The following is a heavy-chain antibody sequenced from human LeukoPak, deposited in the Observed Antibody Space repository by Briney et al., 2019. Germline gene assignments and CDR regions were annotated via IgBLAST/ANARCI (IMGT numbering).Heavy chain of an antibody. Sequence: GGSLRLSCAASGFTFSSYEMNWVRQAPGKGLEWVANIKQDGSEKYYLDSVKGRFTISRDNAKNSLYLQMNSLRAEDTAVYYCARGQTTVTNWGQGTLVTVSS. CDR2: IKQDGSEK. V-gene: IGHV3-7*03. CDR3: ARGQTTVTN. J-gene: IGHJ4*02. CDR1: GFTFSSYE. D-gene: IGHD4-17*01.